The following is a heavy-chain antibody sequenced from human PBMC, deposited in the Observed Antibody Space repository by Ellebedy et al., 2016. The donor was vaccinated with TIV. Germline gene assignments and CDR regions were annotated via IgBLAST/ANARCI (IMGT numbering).Heavy chain of an antibody. Sequence: GESLKISCAASGFSFSSYSMNWVRQAPGKGLEWVSSISGSSNFIYYADSVKGRFTISRDNAKNSLYLQMHSLRAEDTAVYYCARANSGVDAFDIWGQGTMVTVSS. J-gene: IGHJ3*02. D-gene: IGHD4-23*01. CDR3: ARANSGVDAFDI. CDR2: ISGSSNFI. V-gene: IGHV3-21*01. CDR1: GFSFSSYS.